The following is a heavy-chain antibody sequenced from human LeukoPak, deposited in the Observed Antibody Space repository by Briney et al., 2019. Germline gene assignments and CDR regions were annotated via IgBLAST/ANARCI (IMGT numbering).Heavy chain of an antibody. CDR2: ISYDGSNK. CDR1: GFTFSNYW. D-gene: IGHD3-3*01. CDR3: ARVIGDFWSGYYRD. V-gene: IGHV3-30-3*01. Sequence: GGSLRLSCVASGFTFSNYWMHWVRQAPGKGLEWVAVISYDGSNKYYADSVKGRFTISRDNSKNTLYLQMNSLRAEDTAVYYCARVIGDFWSGYYRDWGQGTLVTVSS. J-gene: IGHJ4*02.